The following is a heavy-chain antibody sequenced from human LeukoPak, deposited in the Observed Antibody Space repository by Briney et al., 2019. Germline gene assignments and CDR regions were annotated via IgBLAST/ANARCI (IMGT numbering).Heavy chain of an antibody. CDR2: IKSKTDGGTT. Sequence: PGGSLRLSCAPSGFTFSNAWMSWVRQAPGKGLEWVGRIKSKTDGGTTDYAAPVKGRFTISRNDSKNTLYLQMNSLKTEDTAVYYCTTGRYYDILTGDYWGQGTLVTVSS. CDR1: GFTFSNAW. D-gene: IGHD3-9*01. CDR3: TTGRYYDILTGDY. V-gene: IGHV3-15*01. J-gene: IGHJ4*02.